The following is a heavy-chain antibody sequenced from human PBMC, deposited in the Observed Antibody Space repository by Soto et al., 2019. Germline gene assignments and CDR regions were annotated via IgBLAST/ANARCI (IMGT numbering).Heavy chain of an antibody. J-gene: IGHJ4*02. CDR1: GFTFSNHA. CDR3: ASRIAVGGTGFDY. D-gene: IGHD6-19*01. V-gene: IGHV3-30-3*01. Sequence: QVQLVESGGGVVQPGRSLRLSCVASGFTFSNHAMHWVRQAPGKGLEWVAVILYDESDKYYGDSLNGRVTISRDNSKNMVYLQMNGLRAEDTAVYYCASRIAVGGTGFDYWGQGTLVTVSS. CDR2: ILYDESDK.